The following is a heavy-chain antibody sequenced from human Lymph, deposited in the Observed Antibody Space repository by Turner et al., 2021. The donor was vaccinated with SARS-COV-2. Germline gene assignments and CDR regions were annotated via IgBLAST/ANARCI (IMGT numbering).Heavy chain of an antibody. D-gene: IGHD3-3*01. V-gene: IGHV4-39*01. CDR1: GGSISSSNYY. CDR3: ARQWSGYYPTPGY. CDR2: MYSSGST. J-gene: IGHJ4*02. Sequence: QLQLQESGPGLVKPSDTLSLTCTVSGGSISSSNYYWGWIRQPPGKGLEWIGSMYSSGSTYCNPSLKSRVTISVDTSTNQFSLKLSSLTAADTAVYYCARQWSGYYPTPGYWGQGTLVTVSS.